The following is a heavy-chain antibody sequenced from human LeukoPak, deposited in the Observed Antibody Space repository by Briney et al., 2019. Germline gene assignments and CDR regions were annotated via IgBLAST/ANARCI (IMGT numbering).Heavy chain of an antibody. J-gene: IGHJ4*02. CDR3: AREREYVDLDY. D-gene: IGHD2-2*01. CDR2: ISAYNGNT. V-gene: IGHV1-18*01. CDR1: GYTFTIYG. Sequence: GASVTVSCKASGYTFTIYGISWVRQAPGQGLEWMGWISAYNGNTNYAQKLQGRVTMTTDTSTSTAYMELRSLRSDDTAVYYCAREREYVDLDYWGQGTLVTVSS.